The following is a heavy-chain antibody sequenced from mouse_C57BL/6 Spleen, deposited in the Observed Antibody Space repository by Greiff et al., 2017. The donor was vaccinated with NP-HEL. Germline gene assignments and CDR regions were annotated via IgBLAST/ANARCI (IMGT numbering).Heavy chain of an antibody. D-gene: IGHD2-4*01. CDR1: GFTFSSYA. V-gene: IGHV5-4*03. Sequence: DVKLVESGGGLVKPGGSLKLSCAASGFTFSSYAMSWVRQTPEKRLEWVATISDGGSYTYYPDNVKGRFTISRDNAKNNLYLQMSHLKSEDTAMYYCARGEDYYDYGFAYWGQGTLVTVSA. CDR2: ISDGGSYT. J-gene: IGHJ3*01. CDR3: ARGEDYYDYGFAY.